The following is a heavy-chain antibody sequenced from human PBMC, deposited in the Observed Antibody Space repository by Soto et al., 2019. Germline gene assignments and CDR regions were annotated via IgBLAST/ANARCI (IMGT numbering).Heavy chain of an antibody. CDR3: ASSTGGEGHAFDI. V-gene: IGHV4-39*01. D-gene: IGHD3-10*01. J-gene: IGHJ3*02. CDR1: GGSISSSSYY. CDR2: IYYSGST. Sequence: QLQLQESGPGLVKPSETLSLTCTVSGGSISSSSYYWGWIRQPPGKGLEWIGSIYYSGSTYYNPSLKSRVTISVDTSKNQFSLKLSSVTAADTAVYYCASSTGGEGHAFDIWCQGTMVTVSS.